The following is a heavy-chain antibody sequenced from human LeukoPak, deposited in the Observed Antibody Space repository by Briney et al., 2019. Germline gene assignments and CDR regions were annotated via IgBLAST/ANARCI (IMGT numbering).Heavy chain of an antibody. CDR2: IGAGGQDR. CDR3: VGGGMRGKISYTYYYMDV. V-gene: IGHV3-21*06. J-gene: IGHJ6*03. D-gene: IGHD2-2*02. CDR1: GFTFSTYT. Sequence: GGSLRLSCTTSGFTFSTYTMNWVRQAPGKGLEWITPIGAGGQDRYHSDSVKGRFTISRDNAKNSLYLQMDSLRAEDTAVYYCVGGGMRGKISYTYYYMDVWGKGTTVTVSS.